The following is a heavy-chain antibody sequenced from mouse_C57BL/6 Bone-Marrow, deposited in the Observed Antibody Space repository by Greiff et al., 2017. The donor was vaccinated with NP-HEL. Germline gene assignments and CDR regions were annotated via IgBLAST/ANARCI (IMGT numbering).Heavy chain of an antibody. J-gene: IGHJ4*01. CDR1: GYTFTSYD. CDR2: IYPRDGST. Sequence: QVQLQQSGPELVKPGASVKLSCKASGYTFTSYDINWVKQRPGQGLEWIGWIYPRDGSTKYNEKFKGKATLTVDTSSSTAYMELHSLTSEDSAVYLCFIYDGYYPYAMDYWGQGTSVTVSS. CDR3: FIYDGYYPYAMDY. V-gene: IGHV1-85*01. D-gene: IGHD2-3*01.